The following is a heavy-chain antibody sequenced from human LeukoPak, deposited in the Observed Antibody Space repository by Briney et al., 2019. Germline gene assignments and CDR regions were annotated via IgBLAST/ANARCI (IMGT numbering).Heavy chain of an antibody. V-gene: IGHV4-59*01. CDR2: IYYSGGT. D-gene: IGHD3-10*01. J-gene: IGHJ4*02. Sequence: SETLSLTCTVSGGSISSYYWSWIRQPPGKGLEWIGYIYYSGGTNYNPSLKSRVTISVDTSKNQFSLKLSSVTAADTAVYYCARLITMVRGVGYYFDYWGQGTLVTVSS. CDR3: ARLITMVRGVGYYFDY. CDR1: GGSISSYY.